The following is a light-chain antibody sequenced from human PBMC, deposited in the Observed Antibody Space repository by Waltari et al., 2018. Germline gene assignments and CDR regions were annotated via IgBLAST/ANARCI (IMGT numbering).Light chain of an antibody. Sequence: QSALTQPASVSGSPGQSIPIYCPGTSSDIGSSKYVSWYQQHPGKAPKLILYEVSNRPSGVSNRFSGSKSGNTASLSISGLQAEDEADYYCISFTSSVTDVFGTGTRVTVV. CDR3: ISFTSSVTDV. J-gene: IGLJ1*01. CDR1: SSDIGSSKY. V-gene: IGLV2-14*01. CDR2: EVS.